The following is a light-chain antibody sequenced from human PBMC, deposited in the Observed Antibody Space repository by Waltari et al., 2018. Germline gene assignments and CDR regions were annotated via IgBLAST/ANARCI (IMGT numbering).Light chain of an antibody. CDR2: DAS. CDR3: QQRSDWLLT. V-gene: IGKV3-11*01. J-gene: IGKJ4*01. CDR1: QCVSSY. Sequence: SCRASQCVSSYLAWYQQKSGQAPRLPIYDASNRATGIPARFSGGGSGTDLTLTISSLEPEDFAVYYCQQRSDWLLTFGGGTKVEIK.